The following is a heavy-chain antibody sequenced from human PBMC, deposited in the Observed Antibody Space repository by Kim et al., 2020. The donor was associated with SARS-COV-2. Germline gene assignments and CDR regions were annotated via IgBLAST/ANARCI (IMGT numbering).Heavy chain of an antibody. D-gene: IGHD3-16*01. V-gene: IGHV6-1*01. CDR2: TYYRSKWYN. CDR1: GDSVSSNSAA. CDR3: ARVRWRLGEVYYYGMDV. Sequence: SQTLSLTCAISGDSVSSNSAAWHWIRQSPSRGLEWLGRTYYRSKWYNDYAVSVKSRITINPDTSKNQFSLQLNSVTPEDTAVYYCARVRWRLGEVYYYGMDVWGQGTTVTVSS. J-gene: IGHJ6*02.